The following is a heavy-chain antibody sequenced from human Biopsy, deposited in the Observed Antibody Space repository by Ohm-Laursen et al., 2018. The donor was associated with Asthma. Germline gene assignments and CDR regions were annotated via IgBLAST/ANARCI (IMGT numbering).Heavy chain of an antibody. Sequence: SLRLSRTASGFSFNSYGMHWVRQAPGKGLEWVAVMSFDGRQTYYADSVKGRFTISRDNSKNTLYLQMNSLRAEDTAVYYCAKERYYDFWSGYTIWGQGTMVTVSS. CDR3: AKERYYDFWSGYTI. V-gene: IGHV3-30*18. D-gene: IGHD3-3*01. CDR1: GFSFNSYG. CDR2: MSFDGRQT. J-gene: IGHJ3*02.